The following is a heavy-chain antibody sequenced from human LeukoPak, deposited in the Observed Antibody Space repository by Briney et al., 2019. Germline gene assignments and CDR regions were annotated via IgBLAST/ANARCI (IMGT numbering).Heavy chain of an antibody. CDR3: AKDACYGELGYFYYMDV. Sequence: GVSLRLSCSAYGFTFSTYRMPWVPQAPGKGLVWVAFVHYDGTHKSYVDSVRGRFTSYRDNSRTTLYLQMKSPDYEDTSVYDCAKDACYGELGYFYYMDVWGKGTTVTVSS. CDR2: VHYDGTHK. D-gene: IGHD4-17*01. J-gene: IGHJ6*03. V-gene: IGHV3-30*02. CDR1: GFTFSTYR.